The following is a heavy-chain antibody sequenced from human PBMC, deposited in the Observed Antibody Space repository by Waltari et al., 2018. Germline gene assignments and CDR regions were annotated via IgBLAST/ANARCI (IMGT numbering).Heavy chain of an antibody. J-gene: IGHJ5*02. CDR3: ARAGGSGSYYDLFDP. D-gene: IGHD3-10*01. V-gene: IGHV1-2*06. CDR1: GYTFTGYY. CDR2: INPNSGGT. Sequence: QVQLVQSGAEVKKPGASVKVSCKASGYTFTGYYMHWVRQAPGQGLEWMGRINPNSGGTNYAQKFQGRVTRTRDTSISTAYMELSRLRSDDTAVYYCARAGGSGSYYDLFDPWGQGTLVTVSS.